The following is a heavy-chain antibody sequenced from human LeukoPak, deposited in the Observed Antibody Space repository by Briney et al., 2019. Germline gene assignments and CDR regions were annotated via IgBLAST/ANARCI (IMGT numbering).Heavy chain of an antibody. D-gene: IGHD2-2*01. CDR1: GYSFTSYW. J-gene: IGHJ3*02. CDR2: IYPGDSDT. CDR3: ATLGYCSSTSCPGGAFDI. V-gene: IGHV5-51*01. Sequence: GESLKISCKGSGYSFTSYWIGWVRQMPGKGLEWMGIIYPGDSDTRYSPSFQGQVTISADKSISTAYLQWSSLKASDAAMYYCATLGYCSSTSCPGGAFDIWGQGTMVTVSS.